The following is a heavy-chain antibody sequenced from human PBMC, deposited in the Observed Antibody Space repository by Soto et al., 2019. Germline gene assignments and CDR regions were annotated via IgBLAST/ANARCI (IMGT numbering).Heavy chain of an antibody. V-gene: IGHV1-2*02. CDR1: GYTFTGYY. J-gene: IGHJ5*02. D-gene: IGHD2-2*01. Sequence: GASVKVSCKASGYTFTGYYMHWVRQAPGQGLEWMGWINPYNGGTNYAQKLQGRVTMTRDTSTSTAYMELRSLRSDDTAVYYCARGSSISWENWFDPWGQGTLVTVSS. CDR3: ARGSSISWENWFDP. CDR2: INPYNGGT.